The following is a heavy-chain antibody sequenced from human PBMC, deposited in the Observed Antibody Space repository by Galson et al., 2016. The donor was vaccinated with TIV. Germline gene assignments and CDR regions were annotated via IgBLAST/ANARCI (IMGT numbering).Heavy chain of an antibody. V-gene: IGHV3-11*01. Sequence: SLRLSCAASGFTFSDYYMSWIRQAPGKGLEWVSYISRTGKTIYYADSVKGRFTISRDNAKNSLSLQMNSLRVEDTAVYYCVRDKYSSPPDDAFDLWGQGTMVTVSP. CDR1: GFTFSDYY. D-gene: IGHD6-6*01. CDR2: ISRTGKTI. CDR3: VRDKYSSPPDDAFDL. J-gene: IGHJ3*01.